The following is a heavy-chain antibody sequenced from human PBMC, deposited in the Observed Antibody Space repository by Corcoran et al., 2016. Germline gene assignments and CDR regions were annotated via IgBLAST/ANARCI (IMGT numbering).Heavy chain of an antibody. V-gene: IGHV1-46*01. J-gene: IGHJ5*02. CDR3: ARGYSLRLGEYWFAP. Sequence: QVQLVQSGAEVKKPGASVKVSCKASGYTFTSYYMHWVRQAPGQGLEWMGIINPSGGSTSYAQKFQGRVTMTRDTSTSTVYMELSSLRSEDTDVYYCARGYSLRLGEYWFAPWGQGTLVTVSS. CDR2: INPSGGST. D-gene: IGHD3-16*01. CDR1: GYTFTSYY.